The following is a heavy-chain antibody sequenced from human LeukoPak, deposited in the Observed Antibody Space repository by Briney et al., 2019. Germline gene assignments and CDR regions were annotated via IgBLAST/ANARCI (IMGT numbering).Heavy chain of an antibody. CDR2: IKSKTDGGTT. D-gene: IGHD2-21*02. CDR3: TREAVTANGYFDY. CDR1: GCTFSNAW. J-gene: IGHJ4*02. V-gene: IGHV3-15*01. Sequence: SGGSLRLSCAASGCTFSNAWMTWVRQAPGKGLEWVGHIKSKTDGGTTDYAAPVKGRFTISRDDSKNTLYLQMNSLKTEDTAVYDCTREAVTANGYFDYWGQGTLVTVSS.